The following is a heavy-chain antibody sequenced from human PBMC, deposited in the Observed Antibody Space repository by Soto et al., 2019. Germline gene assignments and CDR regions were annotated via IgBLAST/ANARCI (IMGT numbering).Heavy chain of an antibody. CDR3: ARLGAYYQSLDP. V-gene: IGHV4-31*03. D-gene: IGHD3-22*01. CDR2: IYYSGST. J-gene: IGHJ5*02. CDR1: GGSISRGGYY. Sequence: PSETLSLTCTVSGGSISRGGYYWSWIRQHPGKGLECIGYIYYSGSTYYNPSLKSRVIMSVDTSKNQFSLNLTSVTAADTAVYYCARLGAYYQSLDPWGQGTLVTVSS.